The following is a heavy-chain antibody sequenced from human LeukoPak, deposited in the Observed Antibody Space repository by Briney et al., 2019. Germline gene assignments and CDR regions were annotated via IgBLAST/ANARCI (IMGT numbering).Heavy chain of an antibody. J-gene: IGHJ6*03. CDR1: GGSISSSSYY. D-gene: IGHD4-17*01. V-gene: IGHV4-39*07. CDR3: ASRFYGYYYMDV. Sequence: PSETLSLTCTVSGGSISSSSYYWGWIRQPPGKGLEWIVSIYYSGSTYYNPSLKNRVTISVDTSKNQFSLKLSSVTAADTAVYYCASRFYGYYYMDVWGKGTTVTVSS. CDR2: IYYSGST.